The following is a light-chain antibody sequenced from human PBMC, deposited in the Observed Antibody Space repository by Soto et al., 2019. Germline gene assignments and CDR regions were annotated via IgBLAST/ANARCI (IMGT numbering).Light chain of an antibody. J-gene: IGKJ2*01. V-gene: IGKV1-39*01. Sequence: DIQMTQSPSSLSASVGDRVTITCRASQSIRGYLNWYQQKPGKAPKPLIFAASSLESGVPSRFSGSGSGTDFTLTISRLQPEECATYYCQQSYSTPPTFGQGTNLEIK. CDR2: AAS. CDR3: QQSYSTPPT. CDR1: QSIRGY.